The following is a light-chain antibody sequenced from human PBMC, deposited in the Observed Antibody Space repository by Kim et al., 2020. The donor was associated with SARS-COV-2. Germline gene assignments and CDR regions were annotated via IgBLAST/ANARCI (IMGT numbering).Light chain of an antibody. CDR2: GAS. V-gene: IGKV3-20*01. J-gene: IGKJ2*03. CDR3: QQYGSSPYS. Sequence: WSPVERATLSCRASQSVSSSYLSGDQQKPGQAPRLLLYGASRRATGIPDRFRGSGSGTDFTLAISRLEPEDFAVYYCQQYGSSPYSFGQGTKLEI. CDR1: QSVSSSY.